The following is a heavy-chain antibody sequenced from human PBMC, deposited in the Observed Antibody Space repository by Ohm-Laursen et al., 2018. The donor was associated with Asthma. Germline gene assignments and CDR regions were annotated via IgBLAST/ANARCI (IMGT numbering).Heavy chain of an antibody. D-gene: IGHD3-22*01. CDR3: TLSYYDISGRYYYYGMDV. J-gene: IGHJ6*02. Sequence: SVQVSCKDSGYTFTSYDINWVQQATGHGLEWMGWMNPNSGNTGYAQKFQCRVTMTRNTSISTAYMELSSLRSEDTAVYYCTLSYYDISGRYYYYGMDVWGQGTTVTVSS. CDR1: GYTFTSYD. V-gene: IGHV1-8*01. CDR2: MNPNSGNT.